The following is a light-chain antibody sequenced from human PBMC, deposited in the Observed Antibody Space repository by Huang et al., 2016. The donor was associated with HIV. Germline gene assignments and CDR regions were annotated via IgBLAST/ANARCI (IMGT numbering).Light chain of an antibody. CDR3: MQALQTWT. Sequence: DIVMTQSPRSLPITPGEPASISCRSSQSLLHSNGYNYLDWYLQKPGQSPQLLIYLGSNRASGVPVRFSGSGSGTDFTLRISRVEAEDVGVYYCMQALQTWTFGQGTKVEIK. J-gene: IGKJ1*01. CDR1: QSLLHSNGYNY. V-gene: IGKV2-28*01. CDR2: LGS.